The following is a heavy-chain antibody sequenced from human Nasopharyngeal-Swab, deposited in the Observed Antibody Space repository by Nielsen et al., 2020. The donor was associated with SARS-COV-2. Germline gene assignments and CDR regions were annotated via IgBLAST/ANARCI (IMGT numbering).Heavy chain of an antibody. D-gene: IGHD4-17*01. J-gene: IGHJ5*01. CDR1: GFTISSYT. V-gene: IGHV3-21*06. CDR2: IRPTSAYI. CDR3: VRGSYGHYDS. Sequence: GESLNISCAASGFTISSYTMNWVRQAPGKGLEWVSSIRPTSAYIYYAESVKGRFTISRDDAKNSLFLQMNSLRDEETAIYYCVRGSYGHYDSWGQGALIAGSS.